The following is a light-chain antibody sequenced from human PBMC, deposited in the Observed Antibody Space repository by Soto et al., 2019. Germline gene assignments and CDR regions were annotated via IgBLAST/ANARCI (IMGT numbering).Light chain of an antibody. CDR2: GAS. J-gene: IGKJ5*01. V-gene: IGKV1-12*01. Sequence: DIQMTQSPSSVSASVGDRVTITCRASQDIGSWLAWYQQKPGKAPDLLLYGASSLQSGVPSRFYGSGSGTEFTLTISSRQPEDFATYYCQEGGSFPIAFGQGTRLEIK. CDR3: QEGGSFPIA. CDR1: QDIGSW.